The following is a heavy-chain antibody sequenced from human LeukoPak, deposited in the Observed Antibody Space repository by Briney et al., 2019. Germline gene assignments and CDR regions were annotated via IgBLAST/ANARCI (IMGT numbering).Heavy chain of an antibody. D-gene: IGHD2-8*01. CDR1: GYTFTGYY. CDR2: IIPKFGTA. Sequence: ASVKVSCKASGYTFTGYYMHSVREAPGQGLEWMGGIIPKFGTANYAQKLQGRVTITTDDSTSTAYMELSRLRSEDTAVYFCARHAYASVFLFDYWGQGTLVTVSS. J-gene: IGHJ4*02. V-gene: IGHV1-69*05. CDR3: ARHAYASVFLFDY.